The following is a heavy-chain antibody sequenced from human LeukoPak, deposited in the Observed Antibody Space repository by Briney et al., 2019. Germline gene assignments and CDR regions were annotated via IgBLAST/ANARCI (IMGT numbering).Heavy chain of an antibody. V-gene: IGHV4-59*01. CDR1: GGSISSYY. J-gene: IGHJ4*02. CDR3: AREVGGYNPFDY. CDR2: IYYSGNT. Sequence: SETLSLTCTVSGGSISSYYWSWIRQPPGKGLEWIGYIYYSGNTNYNPSLKSRVTISVDTSKNQFSLKLSPVTAADTAVYYCAREVGGYNPFDYWGQGTLVTVSS. D-gene: IGHD1-26*01.